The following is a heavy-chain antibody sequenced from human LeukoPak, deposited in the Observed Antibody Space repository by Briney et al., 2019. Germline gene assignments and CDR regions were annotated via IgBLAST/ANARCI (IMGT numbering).Heavy chain of an antibody. V-gene: IGHV4-59*08. CDR1: GGSISSYY. CDR2: IYYSGST. Sequence: SETLSLTCTVSGGSISSYYWSWIRQPPGKGLEWIGYIYYSGSTNYNPSLKSRVTISVDTSKNQFSLKLSSVTAADTAVYYCARQGTYYDFWSGYQFPTSFDPWGQGTLVTVSS. CDR3: ARQGTYYDFWSGYQFPTSFDP. J-gene: IGHJ5*02. D-gene: IGHD3-3*01.